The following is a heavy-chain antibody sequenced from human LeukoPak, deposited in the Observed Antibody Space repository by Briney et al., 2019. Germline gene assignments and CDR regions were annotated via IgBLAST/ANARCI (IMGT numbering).Heavy chain of an antibody. Sequence: GGSLRLSCAASGFTFSSYSMNWVRQAPGKGLEWLSYITSSSSNIYYADSVKGRFTISRDKAKNSLYLQMNSLRDEDTALYYCGRSKTYFFEYWGEGALVTVSS. D-gene: IGHD1-26*01. J-gene: IGHJ4*02. V-gene: IGHV3-48*02. CDR2: ITSSSSNI. CDR3: GRSKTYFFEY. CDR1: GFTFSSYS.